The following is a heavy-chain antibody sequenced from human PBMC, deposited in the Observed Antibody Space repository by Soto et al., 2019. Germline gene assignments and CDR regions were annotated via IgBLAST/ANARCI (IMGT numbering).Heavy chain of an antibody. J-gene: IGHJ3*02. D-gene: IGHD3-22*01. Sequence: GESLKISCKGSGYSFTSYWIGWVRQMPGKGLEWMGIIYPGDSDTRYSPSFQGQVTISADKSISTAYLQWSSLKASDTAMYYCASPQWYDSSGSRPHDAFDIWGQGTMVTVSS. CDR3: ASPQWYDSSGSRPHDAFDI. CDR2: IYPGDSDT. V-gene: IGHV5-51*01. CDR1: GYSFTSYW.